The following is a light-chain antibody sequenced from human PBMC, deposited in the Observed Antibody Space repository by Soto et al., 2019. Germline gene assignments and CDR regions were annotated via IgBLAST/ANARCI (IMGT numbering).Light chain of an antibody. CDR2: AVS. CDR3: LQYYTYPRT. J-gene: IGKJ2*01. CDR1: QGIRND. Sequence: DVQMTQSPSSLSASVGDRVTITCRASQGIRNDLGWFQQKPGKAPKRLIYAVSNLESGVPSRFGGSGSGTEFTLTISSLQAEDFATYYCLQYYTYPRTFGQGTKLEIK. V-gene: IGKV1-17*01.